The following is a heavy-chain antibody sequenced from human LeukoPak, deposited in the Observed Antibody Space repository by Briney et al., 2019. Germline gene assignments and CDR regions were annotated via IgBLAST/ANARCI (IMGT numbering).Heavy chain of an antibody. CDR2: IIPIFGIA. CDR1: GGTFSSYA. V-gene: IGHV1-69*04. D-gene: IGHD5-24*01. J-gene: IGHJ4*02. CDR3: ARDREWLQSHYFDY. Sequence: SVKVSCKASGGTFSSYAISWVRQAPGQGLEWMGRIIPIFGIANYAQKFQGRVTITAVKSTSTAYMELSSLRSEDTAVYYCARDREWLQSHYFDYWGQGTLVTVSS.